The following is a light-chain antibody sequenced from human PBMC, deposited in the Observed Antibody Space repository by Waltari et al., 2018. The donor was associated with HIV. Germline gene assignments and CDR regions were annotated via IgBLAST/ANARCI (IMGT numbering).Light chain of an antibody. CDR2: GAS. CDR3: QQYENWPLT. CDR1: QGVGRA. Sequence: EIVMTQSPATLSVSPGERATISCRASQGVGRALAWYQQKPGQAPRLLIFGASTRATGIPARFSGSGSGTDFTLTISSLQSEDFAVYYCQQYENWPLTFGGGTKVEI. J-gene: IGKJ4*01. V-gene: IGKV3-15*01.